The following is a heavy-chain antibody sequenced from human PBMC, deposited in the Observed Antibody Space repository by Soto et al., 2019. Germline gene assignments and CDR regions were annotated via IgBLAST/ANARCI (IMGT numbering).Heavy chain of an antibody. CDR2: INHSGST. J-gene: IGHJ4*02. CDR3: ARGWGRIFDY. Sequence: QVQLQQWGAGLLKPSETLSLTCAVYGGSFSGYYWNWIRQPPGKGLEWIGEINHSGSTNYNPSLTSRVTLSVDTSKNQCSLKLSSVTAADTAMYYCARGWGRIFDYWGQGTLVTVSS. D-gene: IGHD7-27*01. CDR1: GGSFSGYY. V-gene: IGHV4-34*01.